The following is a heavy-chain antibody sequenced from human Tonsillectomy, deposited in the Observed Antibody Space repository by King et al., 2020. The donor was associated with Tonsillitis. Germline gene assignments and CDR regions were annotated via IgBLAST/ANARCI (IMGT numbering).Heavy chain of an antibody. CDR1: GFTFSSYA. V-gene: IGHV3-23*04. CDR2: ISGSGGST. Sequence: EVQLVESGGGLEQPGGSLRLSCAASGFTFSSYAMSWVRQAPGKGLEWVSAISGSGGSTYYTDSVTGRSTISRDNSKNTLYLQMNSLRAEDTAVYYCVNEGLYDSGSYAGYWGQGTLVTVSS. D-gene: IGHD3-10*01. CDR3: VNEGLYDSGSYAGY. J-gene: IGHJ4*02.